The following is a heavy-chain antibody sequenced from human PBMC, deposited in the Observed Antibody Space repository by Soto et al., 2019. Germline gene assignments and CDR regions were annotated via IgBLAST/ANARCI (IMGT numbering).Heavy chain of an antibody. J-gene: IGHJ6*02. CDR2: IKHSGST. D-gene: IGHD2-15*01. Sequence: SETLSLTCAVSGGSFSGDYGSWIRQPPGKGLEWIGEIKHSGSTNYNPSLKSRVTISLDTSKNQFSLKLSSVTAADTAIYYCARVPGGLYYFYGMDVWGQGTTVTVSS. CDR3: ARVPGGLYYFYGMDV. V-gene: IGHV4-34*01. CDR1: GGSFSGDY.